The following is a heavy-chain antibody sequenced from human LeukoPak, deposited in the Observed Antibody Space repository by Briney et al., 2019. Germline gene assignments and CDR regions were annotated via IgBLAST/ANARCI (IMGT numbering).Heavy chain of an antibody. J-gene: IGHJ4*02. CDR1: GYTFTSYD. D-gene: IGHD2-2*01. V-gene: IGHV1-8*01. CDR2: MNPNSGNT. CDR3: ARDYCSSTSCLFDY. Sequence: ASVKVSCKASGYTFTSYDINWVRQATGQGLEWMGWMNPNSGNTGYAQKFQGRVTMTRNTSISTAYMELSSLRSEDTAVYYCARDYCSSTSCLFDYWGQGTLVTVSS.